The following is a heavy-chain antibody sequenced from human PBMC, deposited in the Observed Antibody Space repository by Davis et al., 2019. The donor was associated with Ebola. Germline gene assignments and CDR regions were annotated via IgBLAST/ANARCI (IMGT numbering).Heavy chain of an antibody. J-gene: IGHJ4*02. CDR1: GFTFSSYD. D-gene: IGHD4-17*01. CDR3: ARVADGYGDYGGFDY. V-gene: IGHV3-13*01. Sequence: GESLKISCAASGFTFSSYDMHWVRQATGKGLEWVSAIGTAGDSYYPGSVKGRFTISRENAKNSLYLQMNSLRAGDTAVYYCARVADGYGDYGGFDYWGQGTLVTVSS. CDR2: IGTAGDS.